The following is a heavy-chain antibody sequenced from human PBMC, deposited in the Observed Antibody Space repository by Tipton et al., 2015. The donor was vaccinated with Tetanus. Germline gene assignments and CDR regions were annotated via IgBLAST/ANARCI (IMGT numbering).Heavy chain of an antibody. Sequence: QSGAEVKKPGASVEVSCRASGYSFTGYYLHWVRRGPGQGLEWMGWINPKSGVTNYAQKFQGGVSMTRDTSSSTIYLEVTRVKSDDAAVYYCARVQEQRIYYYGMDVWGQGTTVTVSS. CDR3: ARVQEQRIYYYGMDV. CDR1: GYSFTGYY. V-gene: IGHV1-2*02. D-gene: IGHD6-25*01. J-gene: IGHJ6*02. CDR2: INPKSGVT.